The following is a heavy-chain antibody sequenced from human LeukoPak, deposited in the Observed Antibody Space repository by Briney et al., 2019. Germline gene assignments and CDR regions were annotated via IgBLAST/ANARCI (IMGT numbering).Heavy chain of an antibody. CDR1: GGSISSYY. CDR2: IYYSGST. D-gene: IGHD3-9*01. J-gene: IGHJ4*02. CDR3: ATRAVFTGYEV. V-gene: IGHV4-59*01. Sequence: SETLSLTCTVSGGSISSYYWSWIRQPPGKGLEWIGYIYYSGSTNYNPSLKSRVTISVDTSKNQFSLKLSSVTAADTAVYSCATRAVFTGYEVWGQGTLVTVSS.